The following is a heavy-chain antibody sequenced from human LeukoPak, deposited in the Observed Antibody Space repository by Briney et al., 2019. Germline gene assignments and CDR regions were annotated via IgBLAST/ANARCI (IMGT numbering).Heavy chain of an antibody. V-gene: IGHV1-69*13. Sequence: GASVKVSCKASGGTFSSYAISWVRQAPGQGLEWMGGIMPIFGTANYAQKFQGRVTITADESTSTAYMELSSLRSEDTAVYYCARGAPYDYGVNDAFDIWGQGTMVTVSS. J-gene: IGHJ3*02. CDR3: ARGAPYDYGVNDAFDI. D-gene: IGHD4-17*01. CDR2: IMPIFGTA. CDR1: GGTFSSYA.